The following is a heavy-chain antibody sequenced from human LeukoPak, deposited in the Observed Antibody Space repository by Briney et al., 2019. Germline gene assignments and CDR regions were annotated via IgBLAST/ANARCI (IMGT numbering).Heavy chain of an antibody. Sequence: PGGSLRLSCAASGFTFSSYWITWVRQAPGKGLEWVSNINGDGSIENYVHSVRGRFSIFRDNAKDSLYLQMNSLRVEDTAIYYGASVPIVGDTGVGDYWGQGTLVTVSS. CDR2: INGDGSIE. CDR1: GFTFSSYW. CDR3: ASVPIVGDTGVGDY. J-gene: IGHJ4*02. D-gene: IGHD1-26*01. V-gene: IGHV3-7*01.